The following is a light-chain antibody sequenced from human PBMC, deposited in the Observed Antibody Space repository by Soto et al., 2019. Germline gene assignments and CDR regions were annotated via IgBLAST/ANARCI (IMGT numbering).Light chain of an antibody. J-gene: IGLJ2*01. CDR3: SSCTSSSTLL. V-gene: IGLV2-14*01. Sequence: QSALTQPASVSGSPGQSITISCTGTSSDVGAYNYVSWYQPHPGKAPKLMIYDVTTRPSGVSNRFSGSKSGNTASLTISGLLAEYEADDYCSSCTSSSTLLFGGGTKVTVL. CDR2: DVT. CDR1: SSDVGAYNY.